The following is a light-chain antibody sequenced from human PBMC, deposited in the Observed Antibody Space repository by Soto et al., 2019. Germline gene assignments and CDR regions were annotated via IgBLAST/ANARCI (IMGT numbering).Light chain of an antibody. V-gene: IGLV2-14*01. J-gene: IGLJ1*01. CDR3: SSYSSSSTYV. Sequence: QSALTQPASVSGSPGQSITISCTGTSSDVGGYNYVSWYQQHPGKGPKLMIYDVSDRPSGVSSRFSGSKSGNTASLTISGLPAEDEADYYCSSYSSSSTYVFGTGTKLTVL. CDR2: DVS. CDR1: SSDVGGYNY.